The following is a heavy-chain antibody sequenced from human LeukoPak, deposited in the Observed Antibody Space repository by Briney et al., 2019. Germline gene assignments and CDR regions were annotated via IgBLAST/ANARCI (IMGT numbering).Heavy chain of an antibody. Sequence: GGSLRLSCAASGFTFSSYAMSWVRQAPGKGLEWVSAISGSGGSTYYADSVKGRFTISRDNSKNTLYLQMNSLRAEDTAVYYCAKEDYGSGSYLFRYGMDVWGQGTTVTVSS. CDR1: GFTFSSYA. CDR3: AKEDYGSGSYLFRYGMDV. V-gene: IGHV3-23*01. CDR2: ISGSGGST. D-gene: IGHD3-10*01. J-gene: IGHJ6*02.